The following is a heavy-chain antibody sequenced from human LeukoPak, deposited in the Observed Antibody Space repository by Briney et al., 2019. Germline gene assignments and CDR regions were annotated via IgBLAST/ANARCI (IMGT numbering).Heavy chain of an antibody. CDR1: GGSISSYY. CDR2: IYHGGST. J-gene: IGHJ6*02. CDR3: ASHYCSGGSCYGRRGVSYYYGMDL. Sequence: PSETLSLTCTVSGGSISSYYWSWIRQPPGKGLEWVAYIYHGGSTNYDPSLTSRVTISIDTSKNQFSLKLSSVTAADTAVYYCASHYCSGGSCYGRRGVSYYYGMDLWGQGTTVTVSS. D-gene: IGHD2-15*01. V-gene: IGHV4-59*01.